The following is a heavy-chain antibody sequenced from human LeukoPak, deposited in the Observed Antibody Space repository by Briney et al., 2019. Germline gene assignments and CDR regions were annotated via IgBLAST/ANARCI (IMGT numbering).Heavy chain of an antibody. CDR1: GYTFTGYY. CDR2: INPNSGGT. Sequence: ASVKVSCKASGYTFTGYYMHWVRQAPGQGLEWMGWINPNSGGTNYAQKFQGRVTMTRDTSISTAYMELSRLRSDDTAVYYCARDPWNYGSGSYDDYWGQGTLVTVSS. CDR3: ARDPWNYGSGSYDDY. J-gene: IGHJ4*02. D-gene: IGHD3-10*01. V-gene: IGHV1-2*02.